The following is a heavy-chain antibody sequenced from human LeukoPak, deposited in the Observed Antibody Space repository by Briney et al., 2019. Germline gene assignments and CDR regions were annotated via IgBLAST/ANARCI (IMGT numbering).Heavy chain of an antibody. CDR1: GFTFSSYS. CDR3: ARWGGNMEYCSGGSCPKPPDY. CDR2: ISSSSSTI. Sequence: GGSLRLSCAASGFTFSSYSMNWVRQAPGKGLEWVSYISSSSSTIYYADSVKGRFTISRDNAKNSLYLQMNSLRAEDTAVYYCARWGGNMEYCSGGSCPKPPDYWGQGTLVTVSS. V-gene: IGHV3-48*01. D-gene: IGHD2-15*01. J-gene: IGHJ4*02.